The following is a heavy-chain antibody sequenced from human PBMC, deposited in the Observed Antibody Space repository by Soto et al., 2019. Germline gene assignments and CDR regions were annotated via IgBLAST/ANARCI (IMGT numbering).Heavy chain of an antibody. V-gene: IGHV1-69*01. CDR2: IIPIVGTA. Sequence: QGQLVQSGAEVKKPGSSVKVSCKASGGTFSSYAISWVRQAPGQGLEWMGGIIPIVGTANYAQKFQGRVTLTADDSKSKAHMELSSLRSEDTAVYYWARDLVRIAAAGTDYYYYGMEGWGQGTTGTVAS. CDR3: ARDLVRIAAAGTDYYYYGMEG. J-gene: IGHJ6*02. D-gene: IGHD6-13*01. CDR1: GGTFSSYA.